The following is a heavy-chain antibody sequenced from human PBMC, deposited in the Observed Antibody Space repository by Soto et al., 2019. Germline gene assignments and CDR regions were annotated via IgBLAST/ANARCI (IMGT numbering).Heavy chain of an antibody. Sequence: GGSLRLSCAASGFTFSSYAMSWVRQAPGKGLEWVSAISGSGGSTYYADSVKGRFTISRDNSKNTLFLQMNSLRAEDTAVYYCAKSPDIVVVVAATSFGYFDLWGRGTLVTVSS. CDR2: ISGSGGST. CDR1: GFTFSSYA. J-gene: IGHJ2*01. D-gene: IGHD2-15*01. V-gene: IGHV3-23*01. CDR3: AKSPDIVVVVAATSFGYFDL.